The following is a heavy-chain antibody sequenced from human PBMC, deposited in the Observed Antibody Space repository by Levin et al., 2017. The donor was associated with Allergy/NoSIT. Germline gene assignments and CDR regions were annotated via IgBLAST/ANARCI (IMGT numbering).Heavy chain of an antibody. D-gene: IGHD6-19*01. V-gene: IGHV4-59*01. Sequence: SQTLSLTCTVSGGSISSYYWSWIRQPPGKGLEWIGYIYYSGSTNYNPSLKSRVTISVDTSKNQFSLKLSSVTAADTAVYYCARCHPLVGGWYVLDYWGQGTLVTVSS. CDR1: GGSISSYY. CDR2: IYYSGST. CDR3: ARCHPLVGGWYVLDY. J-gene: IGHJ4*02.